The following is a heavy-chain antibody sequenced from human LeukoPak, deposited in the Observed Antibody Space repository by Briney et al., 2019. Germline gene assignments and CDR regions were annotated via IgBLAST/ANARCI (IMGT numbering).Heavy chain of an antibody. J-gene: IGHJ3*02. V-gene: IGHV3-23*01. Sequence: GGSLRLSCAASGFTFSNSAMSWVRQAPGKGLEWVSTLSGSGITTYYADSVKGRFTISRDNSKNTLYLQMNSLRAEDTAVYYCARDGRVGTTADAFDIWGQGTMVTVSS. CDR2: LSGSGITT. D-gene: IGHD1-7*01. CDR3: ARDGRVGTTADAFDI. CDR1: GFTFSNSA.